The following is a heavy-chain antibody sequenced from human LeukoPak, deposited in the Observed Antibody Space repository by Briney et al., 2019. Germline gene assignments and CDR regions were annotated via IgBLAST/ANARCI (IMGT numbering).Heavy chain of an antibody. Sequence: PSETLSLTCTVSGGSIGSYYWSWIRQPPGKGLEWIGYIYYSGSTNYNPSLKSRVTISVDTSKNQFSLKLSSVTAADTAVYYCARCYYDSSYYFDYWGQGTLVTVSS. CDR2: IYYSGST. J-gene: IGHJ4*02. CDR1: GGSIGSYY. D-gene: IGHD3-22*01. CDR3: ARCYYDSSYYFDY. V-gene: IGHV4-59*01.